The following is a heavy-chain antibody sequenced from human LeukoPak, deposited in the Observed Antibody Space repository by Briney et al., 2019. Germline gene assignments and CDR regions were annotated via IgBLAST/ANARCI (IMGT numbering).Heavy chain of an antibody. CDR3: ARGHAGDPRGAIRY. Sequence: GASVKVSCKASGYTFTSYGISWVRQAPGQGLEWMGWISAYNGNTNYAQKLQGRVTMTTDTSTSTAYMELRSLRSDDTAVYYCARGHAGDPRGAIRYWGQGTLVTVSS. D-gene: IGHD7-27*01. V-gene: IGHV1-18*01. CDR2: ISAYNGNT. J-gene: IGHJ4*02. CDR1: GYTFTSYG.